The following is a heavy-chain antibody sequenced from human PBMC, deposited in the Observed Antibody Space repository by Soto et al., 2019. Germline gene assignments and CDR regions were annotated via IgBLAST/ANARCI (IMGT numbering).Heavy chain of an antibody. Sequence: PGGSLRLSCAASGFTFSNYAINWVRQSPGKGLEWVSVISGSVGSTYYADSVKGRFTITRDNSKNTLYLQMNSLRAEDTAVYYGAKAGGAAGTVDYFDYWGQGTLVTVSS. V-gene: IGHV3-23*01. D-gene: IGHD6-13*01. J-gene: IGHJ4*02. CDR2: ISGSVGST. CDR1: GFTFSNYA. CDR3: AKAGGAAGTVDYFDY.